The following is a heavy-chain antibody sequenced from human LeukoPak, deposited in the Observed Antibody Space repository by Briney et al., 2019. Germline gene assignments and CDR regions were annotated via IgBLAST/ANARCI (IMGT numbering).Heavy chain of an antibody. D-gene: IGHD2-15*01. CDR1: GGSISSSRDY. CDR3: ARVRYCGGSSCSSPTYFDY. V-gene: IGHV4-39*07. J-gene: IGHJ4*02. CDR2: IHHSGST. Sequence: SETLSLTCTVSGGSISSSRDYWAWIRQPPGKGLEWIANIHHSGSTYYNASLKSRVTILLDMSKSQFSLKLSSVTAADTAVYYCARVRYCGGSSCSSPTYFDYWGQGTLVTVSS.